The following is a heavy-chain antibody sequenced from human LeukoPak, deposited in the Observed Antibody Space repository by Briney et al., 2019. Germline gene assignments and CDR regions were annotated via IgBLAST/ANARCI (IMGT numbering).Heavy chain of an antibody. V-gene: IGHV4-4*02. Sequence: SGTLSLTCAVSGGSISSSNWWSWVRQPPGKGLEWIGQINHNRNTHYNPSLKSRVTISVDTSKNQFSLKLSSVTAADTAVYYCARVPKYFDLWGRGTLVTVSS. CDR1: GGSISSSNW. J-gene: IGHJ2*01. CDR2: INHNRNT. CDR3: ARVPKYFDL.